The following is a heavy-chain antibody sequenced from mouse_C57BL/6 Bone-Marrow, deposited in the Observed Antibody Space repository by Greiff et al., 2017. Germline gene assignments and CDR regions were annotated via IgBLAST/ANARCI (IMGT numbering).Heavy chain of an antibody. CDR2: ISDGGSYT. CDR3: AREDYDYPYWYFDV. CDR1: GFTFSSYA. Sequence: EVMLVESGGVLVKPGGSLKLSCAASGFTFSSYAMSWVRQTPEKRLEWVATISDGGSYTYYPDNVKGRFTISRDNAKNNLYLQMSHLKSEDTAMYYCAREDYDYPYWYFDVWGTGTTVTVSS. V-gene: IGHV5-4*01. D-gene: IGHD2-4*01. J-gene: IGHJ1*03.